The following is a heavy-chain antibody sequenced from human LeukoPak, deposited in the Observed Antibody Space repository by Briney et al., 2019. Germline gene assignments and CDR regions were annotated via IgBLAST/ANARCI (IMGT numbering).Heavy chain of an antibody. V-gene: IGHV4-59*04. Sequence: PSETLSLTCSVSGDSVTSYYWNWIRQPPGKGLEWIGYVSSDGTTNYTPSLRSRVIMSVDTANNHISLNLTSLTAADTAIYYCARLDCSGVAACYNHWGRGTLVTVSS. CDR2: VSSDGTT. J-gene: IGHJ4*02. CDR1: GDSVTSYY. CDR3: ARLDCSGVAACYNH. D-gene: IGHD2-15*01.